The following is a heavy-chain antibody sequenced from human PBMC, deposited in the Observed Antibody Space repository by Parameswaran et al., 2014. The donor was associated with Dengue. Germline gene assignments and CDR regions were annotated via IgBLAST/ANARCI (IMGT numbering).Heavy chain of an antibody. Sequence: SWVRQAPGQGLEWMGWISAYNGNTNYAQKLQGRVTMTTDTSTSTAYMKLRSLRSDDTAVYYCARDQGCSGGSCYYHGMDVWGQGTTVTVSS. CDR2: ISAYNGNT. V-gene: IGHV1-18*01. D-gene: IGHD2-15*01. CDR3: ARDQGCSGGSCYYHGMDV. J-gene: IGHJ6*02.